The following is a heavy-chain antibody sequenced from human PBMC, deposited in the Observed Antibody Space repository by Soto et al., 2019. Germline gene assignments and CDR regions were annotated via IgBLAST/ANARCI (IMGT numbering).Heavy chain of an antibody. Sequence: EVQLVESGGGLVQPGRSLRLSCAASGFTFDDYAMHWVRQAPGKGLEWVSGISWNSGSIGYADSVKGRFTISRDNAKNSLYLQMNSLRAEDTALYYCAKDTDYDSSGSLDYWGQGTLVTVSS. D-gene: IGHD3-22*01. V-gene: IGHV3-9*01. J-gene: IGHJ4*02. CDR1: GFTFDDYA. CDR3: AKDTDYDSSGSLDY. CDR2: ISWNSGSI.